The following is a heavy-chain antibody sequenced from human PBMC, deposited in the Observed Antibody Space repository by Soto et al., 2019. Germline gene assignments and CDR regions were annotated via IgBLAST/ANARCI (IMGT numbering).Heavy chain of an antibody. CDR2: IRDSGSST. J-gene: IGHJ4*02. Sequence: GGSLRLSCAASEFTFSTYGMSWVRQAPGKGLEWVSGIRDSGSSTYYADSVKGRFTISRDNSKNTLYLHMNSLRAEDTAVYYCAKQDFLEWLPYFDYWGQGTLVNVS. CDR1: EFTFSTYG. D-gene: IGHD3-3*01. V-gene: IGHV3-23*01. CDR3: AKQDFLEWLPYFDY.